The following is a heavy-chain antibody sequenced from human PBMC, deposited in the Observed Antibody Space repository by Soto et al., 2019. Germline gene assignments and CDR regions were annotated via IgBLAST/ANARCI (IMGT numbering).Heavy chain of an antibody. CDR2: ISYDGTNK. V-gene: IGHV3-30*03. CDR1: GFTINSYG. J-gene: IGHJ5*02. D-gene: IGHD5-18*01. CDR3: AIFIVIQPEATFP. Sequence: VQLVESGGGVVQPGRSLRLSCAASGFTINSYGMHWVRQSPGKGLEWVAVISYDGTNKDYVDSMKGRFTISRDLSKIPVYLQMNSLRPEDTAVYYCAIFIVIQPEATFPWGQGTLVTVSS.